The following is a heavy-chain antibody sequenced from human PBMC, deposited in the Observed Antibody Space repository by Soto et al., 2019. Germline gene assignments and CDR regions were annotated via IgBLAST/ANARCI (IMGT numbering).Heavy chain of an antibody. V-gene: IGHV3-74*01. CDR1: EITLNIYW. CDR3: ARADLLWDSFDL. CDR2: INPESTTL. Sequence: PGGSMRLSCTASEITLNIYWMHWIRQAPGKGLVWVSRINPESTTLTYADSVTGRFTTSRDNSKGTLSLHMRGVRIDDTAVYFCARADLLWDSFDLWGQGTLVTVSS. D-gene: IGHD2-2*01. J-gene: IGHJ4*02.